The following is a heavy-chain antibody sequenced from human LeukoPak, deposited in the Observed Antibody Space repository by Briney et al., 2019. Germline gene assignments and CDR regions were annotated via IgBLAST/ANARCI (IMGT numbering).Heavy chain of an antibody. J-gene: IGHJ3*02. CDR2: ISAYNGNT. Sequence: ASVKASCKASGYTFTRYGISWVRQAPGQGLEWMGWISAYNGNTNYAQKLQGRVTMTTDTSTSTAYMELRSLRFEDTAVYYCARDRGPNALDIWGQGTMVSVSS. CDR1: GYTFTRYG. CDR3: ARDRGPNALDI. V-gene: IGHV1-18*01.